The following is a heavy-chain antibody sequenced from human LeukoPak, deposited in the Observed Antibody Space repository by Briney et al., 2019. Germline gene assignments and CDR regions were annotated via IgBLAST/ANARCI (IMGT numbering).Heavy chain of an antibody. CDR3: ARDIIVGATTTNVAFDI. CDR2: INSDGSST. D-gene: IGHD1-26*01. J-gene: IGHJ3*02. V-gene: IGHV3-74*01. Sequence: GGSLRLSCAASGFTFSSYWMHWVRQALGKGLVWVSRINSDGSSTNNADSVKGRFTFSRDNAKNTLYLQMNSLRAEDTAVYYCARDIIVGATTTNVAFDIWGQGTMVTVSS. CDR1: GFTFSSYW.